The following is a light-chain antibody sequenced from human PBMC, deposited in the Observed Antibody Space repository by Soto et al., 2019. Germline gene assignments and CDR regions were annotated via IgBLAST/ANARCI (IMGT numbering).Light chain of an antibody. CDR1: QSILFSSNNKNY. V-gene: IGKV4-1*01. Sequence: DIVMTQSPDSLAVSLGERDTINCKSSQSILFSSNNKNYLAWYQQKAGQPPNMLIYVGSTRESGVPVRFSVSGSGTDFILTISIVDAEDVAVYQCQQYFSAPMTFGHGIRLDIK. J-gene: IGKJ5*01. CDR3: QQYFSAPMT. CDR2: VGS.